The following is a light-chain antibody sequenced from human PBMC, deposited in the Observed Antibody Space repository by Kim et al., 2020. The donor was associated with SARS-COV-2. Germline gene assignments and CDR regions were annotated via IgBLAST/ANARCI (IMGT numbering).Light chain of an antibody. CDR2: AAS. J-gene: IGKJ4*01. Sequence: TGDYVAWYQQKPGKLPNLLISAASTLREWVTSRFRGTRSGTHYTLTINSLQPEDVATYYCQKYNNVPLTFGGGTKLEI. CDR3: QKYNNVPLT. CDR1: TGDY. V-gene: IGKV1-27*01.